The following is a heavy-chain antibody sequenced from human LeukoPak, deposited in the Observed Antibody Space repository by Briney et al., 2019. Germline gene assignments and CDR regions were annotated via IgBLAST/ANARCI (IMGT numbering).Heavy chain of an antibody. V-gene: IGHV3-30*02. CDR3: AKEDDHFGSGFDY. D-gene: IGHD3-10*01. CDR1: GFTFNSYG. CDR2: IRYDGGNK. Sequence: PGGFLRLSCAASGFTFNSYGIHWVRQAPGKGLEWVAFIRYDGGNKYYADSVKGRFIMSRDNSKNTLYLQMNSLRAEDTAVYYCAKEDDHFGSGFDYWGQGTLVTVSS. J-gene: IGHJ4*02.